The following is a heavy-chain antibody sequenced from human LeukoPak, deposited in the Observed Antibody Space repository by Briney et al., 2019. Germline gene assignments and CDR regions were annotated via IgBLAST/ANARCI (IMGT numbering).Heavy chain of an antibody. CDR3: ARVDNSGSYLDY. J-gene: IGHJ4*02. V-gene: IGHV4-38-2*02. Sequence: NTSETLSLTCTVSDYSISSSYFWGWIRQPPGKGLEWIGNIYHTGSTYYNPSLKSRVTISVDTSKNQFSLKLSSVTAADTAVYYCARVDNSGSYLDYWGQGTLVTVS. CDR2: IYHTGST. CDR1: DYSISSSYF. D-gene: IGHD3-10*01.